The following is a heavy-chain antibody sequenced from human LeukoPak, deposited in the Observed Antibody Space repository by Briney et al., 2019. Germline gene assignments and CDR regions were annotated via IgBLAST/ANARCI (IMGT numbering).Heavy chain of an antibody. J-gene: IGHJ4*02. CDR1: GFTFSRHW. Sequence: GGSLRLSCAASGFTFSRHWMHWVRQAPGKGLVWISRIISDGSGTNYADFVKGRFTISRDNAKNTVYLQINSLRDEDTAVYYCARICSSTDCLIPDWGQGTLVTVSS. CDR3: ARICSSTDCLIPD. CDR2: IISDGSGT. V-gene: IGHV3-74*01. D-gene: IGHD2-2*01.